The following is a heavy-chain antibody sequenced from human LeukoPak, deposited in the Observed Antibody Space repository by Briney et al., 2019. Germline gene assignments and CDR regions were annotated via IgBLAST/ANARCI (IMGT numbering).Heavy chain of an antibody. CDR1: GFTFSSYG. V-gene: IGHV3-30*02. D-gene: IGHD7-27*01. Sequence: TGGSLRLSCAASGFTFSSYGMHWVRQAPGKGLEWVAVIWYGGSNKYYADSVKGRFTISRDNSKNTLYLQMNSLRAEDTAVYYCAKDGGTNWGRPHYYFDYWGQGTLVTVSS. CDR3: AKDGGTNWGRPHYYFDY. J-gene: IGHJ4*02. CDR2: IWYGGSNK.